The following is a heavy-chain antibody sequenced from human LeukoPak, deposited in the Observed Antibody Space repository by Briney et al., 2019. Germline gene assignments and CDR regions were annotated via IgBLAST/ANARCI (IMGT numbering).Heavy chain of an antibody. J-gene: IGHJ5*02. CDR2: IIPIFGTA. D-gene: IGHD6-13*01. CDR1: GGTFSSYA. V-gene: IGHV1-69*13. Sequence: SVTVSCTASGGTFSSYAISWVRQAPGQGLEWMGGIIPIFGTANYAQKFQGRVTITADESTSTAYMELSSLRSEDTAVCYCARDRIAAGWFDPWGQGTLVTVSS. CDR3: ARDRIAAGWFDP.